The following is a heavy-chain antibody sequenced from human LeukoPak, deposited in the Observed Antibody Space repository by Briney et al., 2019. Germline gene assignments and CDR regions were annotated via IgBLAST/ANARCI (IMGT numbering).Heavy chain of an antibody. V-gene: IGHV3-23*01. D-gene: IGHD2-2*01. J-gene: IGHJ4*02. CDR3: AKDRGYSSSTSCYPTRGFDY. Sequence: PGGFLRLSCAASGFTFGSYAMSWVRQAPGKGLEWVSAISGGGGSTYYADSVKGRFTISRDKSKNTLYLQMNSLRAEDTAVYYCAKDRGYSSSTSCYPTRGFDYWGQGTLVTVSS. CDR1: GFTFGSYA. CDR2: ISGGGGST.